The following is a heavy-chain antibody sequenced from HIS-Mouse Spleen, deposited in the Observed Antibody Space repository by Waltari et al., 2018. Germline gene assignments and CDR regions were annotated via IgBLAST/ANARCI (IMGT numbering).Heavy chain of an antibody. CDR1: GYTFTSYD. CDR2: KNPNSGHT. V-gene: IGHV1-8*01. J-gene: IGHJ4*02. Sequence: QVQLVQSGAEVKKPGASVKVSCKASGYTFTSYDINWVRQATGQGLEWMGWKNPNSGHTGYAQKFQGRVTMTRNTSISTAYMELSSLRSEDTAVYYCARGHDYSNYFDYWGQGTLVTVSS. CDR3: ARGHDYSNYFDY. D-gene: IGHD4-4*01.